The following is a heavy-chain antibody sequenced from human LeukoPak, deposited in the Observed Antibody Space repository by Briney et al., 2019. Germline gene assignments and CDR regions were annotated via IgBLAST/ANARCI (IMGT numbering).Heavy chain of an antibody. Sequence: GGSLRLSCTASGYTFSNHGLHWVRQAPGKGLEWMALIWYDGSKRYYADSVQGRFTISRDDSKNTLFLQMNSLRAEDTAVYYCARGQGSYSGPLDYWGQGTLVTVSS. CDR1: GYTFSNHG. D-gene: IGHD1-26*01. CDR2: IWYDGSKR. CDR3: ARGQGSYSGPLDY. V-gene: IGHV3-30*02. J-gene: IGHJ4*02.